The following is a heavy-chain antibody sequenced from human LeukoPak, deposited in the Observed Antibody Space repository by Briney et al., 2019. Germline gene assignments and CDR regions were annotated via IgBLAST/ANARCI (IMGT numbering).Heavy chain of an antibody. CDR1: GGTFSSYA. J-gene: IGHJ6*02. CDR2: IIPIFGTA. Sequence: SVKVSCKASGGTFSSYAISWVRQAPGQGLEWMGGIIPIFGTANYAQKFQGRVTITADESTSTAYMELSSLRSEDTAVYYCARGLKDIVVVPAATYYYYYYGMDVWSQGTTVTVSS. D-gene: IGHD2-2*01. V-gene: IGHV1-69*13. CDR3: ARGLKDIVVVPAATYYYYYYGMDV.